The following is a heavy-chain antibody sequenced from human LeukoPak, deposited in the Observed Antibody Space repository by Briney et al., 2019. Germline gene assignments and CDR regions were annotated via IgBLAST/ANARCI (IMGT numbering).Heavy chain of an antibody. V-gene: IGHV4-61*01. CDR3: ARLRGRGYDFWSGYPTPDAFDI. CDR1: GGSVSSGSYY. CDR2: IYYSGST. J-gene: IGHJ3*02. Sequence: SETLSLTCTVSGGSVSSGSYYWSWIRQPPGKGLEWIGYIYYSGSTNYNPSLKSRVTISVDTSKNQFSLKLSSVTAADTAVYYCARLRGRGYDFWSGYPTPDAFDIWGQGTMVTVSS. D-gene: IGHD3-3*01.